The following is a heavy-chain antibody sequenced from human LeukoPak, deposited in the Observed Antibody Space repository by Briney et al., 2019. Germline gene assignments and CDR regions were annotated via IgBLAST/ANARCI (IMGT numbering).Heavy chain of an antibody. V-gene: IGHV3-53*01. CDR1: GLIVSSNY. CDR2: IHSGGRT. CDR3: ARESIVRGVTPSIDY. D-gene: IGHD3-10*01. Sequence: GGSLRLSCAASGLIVSSNYMSWVRQAPGKGLEWVSIIHSGGRTYYADSVKGRFTISRDNTKNTLYLQMNSLRAEDTAVYYCARESIVRGVTPSIDYWGQGTLVTVSS. J-gene: IGHJ4*02.